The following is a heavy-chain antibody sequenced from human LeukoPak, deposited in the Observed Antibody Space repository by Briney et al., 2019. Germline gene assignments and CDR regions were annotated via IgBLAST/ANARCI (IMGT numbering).Heavy chain of an antibody. Sequence: GRSLRLSCAASGFTFSSYAMHWVRQAPGKGLEWVAVISYDGSNKYYADSVKGRFTISRDNSKNTLYLQMNSLRAEDTAVYYCARDASASSTGWYYFDHWGQGALVTVSS. CDR2: ISYDGSNK. J-gene: IGHJ4*02. V-gene: IGHV3-30*04. CDR1: GFTFSSYA. D-gene: IGHD6-19*01. CDR3: ARDASASSTGWYYFDH.